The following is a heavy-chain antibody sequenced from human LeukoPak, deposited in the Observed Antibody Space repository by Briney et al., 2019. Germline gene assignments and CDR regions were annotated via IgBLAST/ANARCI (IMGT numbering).Heavy chain of an antibody. D-gene: IGHD2-2*02. V-gene: IGHV4-34*01. Sequence: PSETLSLTCAVYGGSFRGYYWSWLRQPPGKGLEGVGEINHSGSTNYNPSLKSRVTISVDTSKNQFSLKLSSVTAADTAVYYCARVPTTYCSSTSCYKGGRYYYYYYYMDVWGKGTTVTVSS. CDR3: ARVPTTYCSSTSCYKGGRYYYYYYYMDV. CDR1: GGSFRGYY. CDR2: INHSGST. J-gene: IGHJ6*03.